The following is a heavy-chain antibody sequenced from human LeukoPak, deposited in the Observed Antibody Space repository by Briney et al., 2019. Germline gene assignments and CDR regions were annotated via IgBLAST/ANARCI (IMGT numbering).Heavy chain of an antibody. CDR1: GYTFTGYY. V-gene: IGHV1-2*02. CDR2: INPNSGGT. CDR3: ARDRRDPAAAGTVKAFDI. D-gene: IGHD6-13*01. J-gene: IGHJ3*02. Sequence: GASVKVSCKASGYTFTGYYMHWVRQAPGQGLEWMGWINPNSGGTNYAQKFQGRVTMTRDTSISTAYMELSRLRSDDTAVYYCARDRRDPAAAGTVKAFDIWGQGTMVTVSS.